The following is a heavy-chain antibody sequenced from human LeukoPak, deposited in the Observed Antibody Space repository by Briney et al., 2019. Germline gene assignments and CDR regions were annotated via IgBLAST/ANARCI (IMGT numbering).Heavy chain of an antibody. V-gene: IGHV1-69*01. Sequence: SVKVSCKASGGTVSSYAISWVRQAPGQGLEWMGGIIPIFGTANYAQKFQGRVTITADESTSTAYMELSSLRSEDTAVYYCATGGVGATSLDYWGQGTLVTVSS. D-gene: IGHD1-26*01. CDR1: GGTVSSYA. CDR2: IIPIFGTA. CDR3: ATGGVGATSLDY. J-gene: IGHJ4*02.